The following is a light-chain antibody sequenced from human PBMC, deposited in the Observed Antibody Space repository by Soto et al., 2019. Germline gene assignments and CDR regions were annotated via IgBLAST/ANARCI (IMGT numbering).Light chain of an antibody. CDR3: SSYTSSSTYV. J-gene: IGLJ1*01. V-gene: IGLV2-14*01. CDR2: EVR. CDR1: SSDVGGYNF. Sequence: QSVLTQPASVSGSPGQSITISCTGTSSDVGGYNFVSWYQQHPAKAPKLMIYEVRNRPSGVSNRFSGSKSGNTASLTISGLQDEDEADYYCSSYTSSSTYVFGTGTKVTVL.